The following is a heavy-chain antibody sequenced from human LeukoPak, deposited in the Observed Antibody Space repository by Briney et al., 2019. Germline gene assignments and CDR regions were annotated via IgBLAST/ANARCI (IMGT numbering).Heavy chain of an antibody. CDR3: ASGFGSGYYTGAY. CDR1: GYTFTSYG. V-gene: IGHV1-2*02. Sequence: ASVKVSCKASGYTFTSYGISWVRQAPGQGLEWMGWINPNSGGTNYAQKFQGRVTMTRDTSISTAYMELNRLRSDDTAVYYCASGFGSGYYTGAYWGQGTLVTVSS. D-gene: IGHD3-3*01. CDR2: INPNSGGT. J-gene: IGHJ4*02.